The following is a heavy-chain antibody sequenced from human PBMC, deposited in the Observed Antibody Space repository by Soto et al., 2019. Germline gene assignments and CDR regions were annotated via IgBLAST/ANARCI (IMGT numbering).Heavy chain of an antibody. CDR1: GGSISSGGYY. J-gene: IGHJ2*01. CDR2: IYYSGST. D-gene: IGHD3-10*01. V-gene: IGHV4-31*03. CDR3: ARGVEEYYGSGSYYPPPGWYFDL. Sequence: QVQLQESGPGLVKPSQTLSLTCTVSGGSISSGGYYWSWIRQHPGKGLEWIGYIYYSGSTYYNPSLKSRVTISADTSKNQFSLKLSSVTAADTAVYYCARGVEEYYGSGSYYPPPGWYFDLWGRGTLVTVSS.